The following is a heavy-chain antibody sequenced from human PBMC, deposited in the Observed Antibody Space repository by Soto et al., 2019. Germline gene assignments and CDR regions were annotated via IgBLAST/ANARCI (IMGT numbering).Heavy chain of an antibody. Sequence: QVQLVESGGGVVQPGGSLRLSCAASRFTFSGYGMHWVRQAPGKGLEWVALISYDGNNKFYADSVKGRFTISRDNSKNTVYLHMNSLRADDTAVYYCAKGGRAYCSGDCRYYFDYWGQGTLVTVSS. V-gene: IGHV3-30*18. J-gene: IGHJ4*02. D-gene: IGHD2-21*02. CDR3: AKGGRAYCSGDCRYYFDY. CDR2: ISYDGNNK. CDR1: RFTFSGYG.